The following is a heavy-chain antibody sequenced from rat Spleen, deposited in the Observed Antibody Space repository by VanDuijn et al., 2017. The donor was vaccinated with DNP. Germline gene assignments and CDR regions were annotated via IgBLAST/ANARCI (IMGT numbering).Heavy chain of an antibody. Sequence: EVKLVESGGGLVQPGRSLKLSCAAAGLNFTAHWMGWVRQAPGKGLEWIGEINKEGRTINYTPSLKDKITISRDNAQKTLYLQMSKLGSEDTAIYYCARLSFYGYKDYWGQGVMVTVSS. CDR3: ARLSFYGYKDY. V-gene: IGHV4-2*01. D-gene: IGHD1-9*01. CDR1: GLNFTAHW. J-gene: IGHJ2*01. CDR2: INKEGRTI.